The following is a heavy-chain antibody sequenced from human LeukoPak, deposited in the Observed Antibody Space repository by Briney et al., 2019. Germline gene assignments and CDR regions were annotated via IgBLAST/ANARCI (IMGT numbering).Heavy chain of an antibody. J-gene: IGHJ3*02. V-gene: IGHV3-30*18. Sequence: GGSLRLPCAASGFTLSSYAMHWVRQAPGKGLEWVAVISYDGSNQYYADSVKGRFTISRDNSKNTLYLQMNSLRAEDTAVYYCANDKGGGYGNDGLDIWGRRTMVTVSS. CDR3: ANDKGGGYGNDGLDI. D-gene: IGHD3-16*01. CDR1: GFTLSSYA. CDR2: ISYDGSNQ.